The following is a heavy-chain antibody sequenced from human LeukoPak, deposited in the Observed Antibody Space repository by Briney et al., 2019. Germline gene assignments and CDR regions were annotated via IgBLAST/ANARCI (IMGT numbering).Heavy chain of an antibody. J-gene: IGHJ4*02. Sequence: SETLSLTCTGSGGSISSYYWSWIRQPPGKGLEWIGYIYYSGSTNYNPSLKSRVTISVDTSKNQFSLRLSSVTAADTAVYYCAREIAGIDYWGEGILVTVSS. V-gene: IGHV4-59*01. CDR3: AREIAGIDY. CDR1: GGSISSYY. CDR2: IYYSGST. D-gene: IGHD1-1*01.